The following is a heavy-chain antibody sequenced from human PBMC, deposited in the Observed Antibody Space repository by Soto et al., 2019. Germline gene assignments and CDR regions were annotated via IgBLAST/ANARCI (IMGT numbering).Heavy chain of an antibody. V-gene: IGHV3-7*03. J-gene: IGHJ4*02. D-gene: IGHD2-15*01. CDR2: IIQDGRAI. Sequence: GGSLRLSCAASGFSSSDYWMSWVRQAPGRGLEWVAHIIQDGRAIYYVDSVRGRFTVSRDSAGNSVFLEMHRLRVEDTAVYYCARGGELSLLPLDYWGLGTLVTVSS. CDR3: ARGGELSLLPLDY. CDR1: GFSSSDYW.